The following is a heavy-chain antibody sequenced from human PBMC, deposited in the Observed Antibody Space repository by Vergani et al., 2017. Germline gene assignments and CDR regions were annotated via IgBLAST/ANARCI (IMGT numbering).Heavy chain of an antibody. Sequence: QLQLQESGPGLVKPSATLSLTCSVSGASIRSSNYYWGWIRQPPGKGLEWIASIYYSGSTYYNPSLKSRFTISVDTSKNQFSLRLSSVTAADTAVYFCARHSTVEWLVKLGWIVPWGQGSLVTVSS. CDR2: IYYSGST. V-gene: IGHV4-39*01. D-gene: IGHD6-19*01. CDR1: GASIRSSNYY. CDR3: ARHSTVEWLVKLGWIVP. J-gene: IGHJ5*02.